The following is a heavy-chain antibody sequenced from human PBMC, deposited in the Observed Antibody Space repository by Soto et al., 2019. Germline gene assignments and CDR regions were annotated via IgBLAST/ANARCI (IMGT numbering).Heavy chain of an antibody. CDR2: IYYSGST. CDR3: ARSEGRY. V-gene: IGHV4-59*01. Sequence: KASETLSLTCTVSGGSTSSYYWSWIRQPPGKGLEWIGYIYYSGSTNYNPSLKSRVTISVDTSKNQFSLKLSSVTAADTAVYYCARSEGRYRGQGTLVTVSS. CDR1: GGSTSSYY. J-gene: IGHJ4*02.